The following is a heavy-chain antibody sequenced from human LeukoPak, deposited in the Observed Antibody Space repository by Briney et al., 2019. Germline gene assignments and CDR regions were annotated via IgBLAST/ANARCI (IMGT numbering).Heavy chain of an antibody. Sequence: SETLSLTCTVSGGSISSYYWSWIRRPPGKGLEWIGYIYYSGSTNYNPSLKSRVTISVDTSKNQFSLKLSPVTAADTAVYYCARESDADGMDVWGQGTTVTVSS. CDR1: GGSISSYY. V-gene: IGHV4-59*01. CDR3: ARESDADGMDV. J-gene: IGHJ6*02. CDR2: IYYSGST.